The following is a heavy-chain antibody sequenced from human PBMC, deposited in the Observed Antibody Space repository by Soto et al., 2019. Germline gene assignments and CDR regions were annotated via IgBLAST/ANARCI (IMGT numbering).Heavy chain of an antibody. CDR1: GGSLYSSNW. D-gene: IGHD3-3*01. J-gene: IGHJ5*02. CDR3: TRRGGGGSGVFMIDGFDP. CDR2: IHHSGST. V-gene: IGHV4-4*02. Sequence: YETLSLTCDVSGGSLYSSNWWTWVRQTPGKGLEWIGEIHHSGSTNYNPSLKSRVTISADKSKNQFFLNLASVTAADTAMYYCTRRGGGGSGVFMIDGFDPWGKGTQVTVSS.